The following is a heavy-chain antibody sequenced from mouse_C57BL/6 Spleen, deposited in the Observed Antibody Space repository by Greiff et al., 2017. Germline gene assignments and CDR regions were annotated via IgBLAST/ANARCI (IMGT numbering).Heavy chain of an antibody. CDR3: TRDYRYYGSSYY. D-gene: IGHD1-1*01. J-gene: IGHJ2*01. Sequence: QVQLQQSGAELVRPGASVTLSCKASGYTFTDYEMHWVKQTPVHGLEWIGAIDPETGGTAYNQKFKGKAILTADKSSSTAYMELRRLTSEDSAVYYCTRDYRYYGSSYYWGQGTTLTVSS. CDR2: IDPETGGT. CDR1: GYTFTDYE. V-gene: IGHV1-15*01.